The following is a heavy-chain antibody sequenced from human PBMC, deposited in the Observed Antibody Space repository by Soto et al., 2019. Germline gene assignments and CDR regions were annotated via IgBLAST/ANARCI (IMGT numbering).Heavy chain of an antibody. CDR3: ARGGVGGATVGGCDP. D-gene: IGHD1-26*01. CDR1: GGTFSSYT. V-gene: IGHV1-69*02. CDR2: IIPILGIA. Sequence: QVQLVQSGAEVKKPGSSVKVSCKASGGTFSSYTISWVRQAPGQGLEWMGRIIPILGIANYAQKFQGRVTISASKSTSKAYMRLSSWRSEDTAAYDCARGGVGGATVGGCDPWCQGTLVTVSA. J-gene: IGHJ5*02.